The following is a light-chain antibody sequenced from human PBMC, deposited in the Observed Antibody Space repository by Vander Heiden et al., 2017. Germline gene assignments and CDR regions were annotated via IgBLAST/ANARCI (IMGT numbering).Light chain of an antibody. J-gene: IGKJ1*01. CDR1: QSIGNY. Sequence: DIQMTQSPSSLSASVGDRVTITCRASQSIGNYVNWYQQKPGKAPKLLIYGASTLQNGVALRFSASGSGTDFTVTITYLQPEDFATYYCQQTYSGPQTFGQGTRVEIK. CDR3: QQTYSGPQT. V-gene: IGKV1-39*01. CDR2: GAS.